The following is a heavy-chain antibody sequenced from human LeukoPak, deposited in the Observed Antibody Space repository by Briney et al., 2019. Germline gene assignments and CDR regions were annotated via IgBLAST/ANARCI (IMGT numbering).Heavy chain of an antibody. V-gene: IGHV4-34*01. J-gene: IGHJ4*02. CDR3: ARRDDCSGGSCKLGY. CDR2: INHSGST. Sequence: SETLSLTCAVYGGSFSGYYWSWIRQPPGKGLEWIGEINHSGSTNYNPSLKSRVTISVDASKNQLSLKLSSVTAADTAVYYCARRDDCSGGSCKLGYWGQGTLVTVSS. CDR1: GGSFSGYY. D-gene: IGHD2-15*01.